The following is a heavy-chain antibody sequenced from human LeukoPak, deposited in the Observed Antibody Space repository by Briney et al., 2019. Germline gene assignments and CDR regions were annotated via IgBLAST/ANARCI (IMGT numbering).Heavy chain of an antibody. V-gene: IGHV3-23*01. CDR2: ISGSGGST. CDR1: GFTFSSFV. J-gene: IGHJ5*02. CDR3: ANFNSRSVGFGELLPSPYNWFDP. Sequence: QPGRSLRLSCAASGFTFSSFVMHWVRQAPGKGLEWVSAISGSGGSTYYADSVKGRFTISRDNSKNTLYLQMNSLRAEDTAVYYCANFNSRSVGFGELLPSPYNWFDPWGQGTLVTVSS. D-gene: IGHD3-10*01.